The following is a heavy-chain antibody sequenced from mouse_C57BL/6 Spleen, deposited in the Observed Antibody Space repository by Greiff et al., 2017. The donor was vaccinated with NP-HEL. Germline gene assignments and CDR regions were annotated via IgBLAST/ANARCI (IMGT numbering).Heavy chain of an antibody. Sequence: QVHVKQPGAELVKPGASVKMSCKASGYTFTSYWITWVKQRPGQGLEWIGDIYPGSGSTNYNEKFKSKATLTVDTSSSTAYMQLSSLTSEDSAVYDCARSATGPATGLFDYWGQGTTLTVSS. V-gene: IGHV1-55*01. D-gene: IGHD1-1*01. CDR2: IYPGSGST. J-gene: IGHJ2*01. CDR3: ARSATGPATGLFDY. CDR1: GYTFTSYW.